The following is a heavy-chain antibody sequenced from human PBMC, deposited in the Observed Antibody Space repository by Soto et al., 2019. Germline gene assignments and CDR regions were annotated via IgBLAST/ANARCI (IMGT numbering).Heavy chain of an antibody. J-gene: IGHJ6*02. CDR1: GGTFSSYG. CDR2: IIPIFNTA. Sequence: QVQLVQSGAEVKKPGSSVKVSCKASGGTFSSYGISWVRQTPGQGLEWMGEIIPIFNTANYAQKFQGRVTIIADESTSTAYMELSSLRSEDTAVYYCARHGGDNYFDIWGQGTTVTVSS. V-gene: IGHV1-69*12. CDR3: ARHGGDNYFDI. D-gene: IGHD3-10*01.